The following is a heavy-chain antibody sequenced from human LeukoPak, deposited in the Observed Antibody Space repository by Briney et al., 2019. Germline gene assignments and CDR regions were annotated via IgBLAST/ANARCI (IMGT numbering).Heavy chain of an antibody. Sequence: SETLSLTCTVSGGSISSYYWSWIRQPAGKELEWIGRIYTSGGTNYNYNPSLKSRVTLSVDTSKNQFSLKLSSVTAADTAVYYCARDPNSALWGQGTLVTVSS. CDR2: IYTSGGT. J-gene: IGHJ4*02. CDR3: ARDPNSAL. D-gene: IGHD2-21*01. V-gene: IGHV4-4*07. CDR1: GGSISSYY.